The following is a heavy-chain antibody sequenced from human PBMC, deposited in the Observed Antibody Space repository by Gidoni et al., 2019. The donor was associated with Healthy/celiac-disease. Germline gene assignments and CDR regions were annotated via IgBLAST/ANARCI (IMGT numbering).Heavy chain of an antibody. CDR1: GGSVSSGSYY. CDR2: IYYSWST. CDR3: ASLGAVADYGMDV. Sequence: QVQLQESGPGRVRPSETLSLTGTVSGGSVSSGSYYGSWIRQPPGKGLEWIGYIYYSWSTNYNPSLKSRVTISVDTSKNQFSLKLSSVTAADTAVYYCASLGAVADYGMDVWGQGTTVTVSS. J-gene: IGHJ6*02. V-gene: IGHV4-61*01. D-gene: IGHD3-16*01.